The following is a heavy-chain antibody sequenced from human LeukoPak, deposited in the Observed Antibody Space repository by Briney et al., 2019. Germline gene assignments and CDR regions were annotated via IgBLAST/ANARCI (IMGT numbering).Heavy chain of an antibody. CDR3: ASSPGVAGTI. D-gene: IGHD6-19*01. V-gene: IGHV4-39*01. CDR2: IYYIGST. Sequence: PSETLSLTCTVSGGSISSSSYYWGWIRQPPGKGLEWIGSIYYIGSTSYNPSLKSRVTISVDTSKNQFSLKLSSVTAADTAVYCGASSPGVAGTIWGQGTLVTVSS. CDR1: GGSISSSSYY. J-gene: IGHJ4*02.